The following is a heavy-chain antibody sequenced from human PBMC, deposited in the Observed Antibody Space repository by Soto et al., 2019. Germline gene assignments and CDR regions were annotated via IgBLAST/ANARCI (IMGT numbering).Heavy chain of an antibody. CDR1: GFSFRTSG. J-gene: IGHJ3*02. CDR2: MWYDGHVE. V-gene: IGHV3-33*01. D-gene: IGHD2-15*01. CDR3: ARGLPKVAGGAFDI. Sequence: QVHLVESGGGVVQPGRSLTLSCAASGFSFRTSGMHWVRQAPGKGLEWVTGMWYDGHVEGYLDSVKGRFTNSRDNSNSLMSLQMSNLRVDDTAVYYCARGLPKVAGGAFDIWGHGTMVTVSS.